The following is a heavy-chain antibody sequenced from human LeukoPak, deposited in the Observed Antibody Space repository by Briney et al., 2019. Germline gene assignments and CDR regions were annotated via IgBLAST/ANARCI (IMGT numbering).Heavy chain of an antibody. V-gene: IGHV1-69*05. CDR3: ARDPYGDYSREGYYFDY. CDR2: IIPIFGTA. D-gene: IGHD4-17*01. CDR1: GGTFSSYA. Sequence: ASVKASCKASGGTFSSYAISWVRQAPGQGLEWMGRIIPIFGTANYAQKFQGRVTITTDESTSTAYMELSSLRSEDTAVYYCARDPYGDYSREGYYFDYWGQGTLVTVSS. J-gene: IGHJ4*02.